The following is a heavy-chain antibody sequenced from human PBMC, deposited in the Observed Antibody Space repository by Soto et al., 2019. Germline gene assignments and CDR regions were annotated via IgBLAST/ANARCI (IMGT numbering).Heavy chain of an antibody. D-gene: IGHD1-26*01. J-gene: IGHJ4*02. V-gene: IGHV3-30*18. Sequence: GGSLRLSCAASGFTFSSYVMHLVRQAPGRGLECVSGISYDGSSEYYADSVKGRFTISRDNSKNTLYLQINSLRVDDAAVFYCAKGGVVGDTGVDYWGQGTLVTVSS. CDR2: ISYDGSSE. CDR1: GFTFSSYV. CDR3: AKGGVVGDTGVDY.